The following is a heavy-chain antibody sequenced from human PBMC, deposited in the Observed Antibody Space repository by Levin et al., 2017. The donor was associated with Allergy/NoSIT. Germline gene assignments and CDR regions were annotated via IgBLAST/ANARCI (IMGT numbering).Heavy chain of an antibody. Sequence: LSLTCAASGFAFGDYAMTWVRQAPGKGLEWVSDITGGGSDTWYGDSVKGRFTVHRDNSKDMLYLELNRLRVEDTGIYYCANKQAGTSCFSIDVWGQGTTVTVSS. CDR2: ITGGGSDT. CDR1: GFAFGDYA. V-gene: IGHV3-23*01. J-gene: IGHJ3*01. D-gene: IGHD6-19*01. CDR3: ANKQAGTSCFSIDV.